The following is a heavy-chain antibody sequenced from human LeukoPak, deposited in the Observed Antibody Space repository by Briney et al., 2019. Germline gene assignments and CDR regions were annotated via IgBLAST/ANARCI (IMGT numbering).Heavy chain of an antibody. CDR3: ARVGITIFGVERHGDY. CDR1: GYTFTSYG. J-gene: IGHJ4*02. CDR2: ISAYNGNT. D-gene: IGHD3-3*01. Sequence: GASVKVSYKASGYTFTSYGISWVRQAPGQGLEWMGWISAYNGNTNYAQKLQGRVTMTTDTSTSTAYMELRSLRSDDTAVYYCARVGITIFGVERHGDYWGQGTLVTVSS. V-gene: IGHV1-18*01.